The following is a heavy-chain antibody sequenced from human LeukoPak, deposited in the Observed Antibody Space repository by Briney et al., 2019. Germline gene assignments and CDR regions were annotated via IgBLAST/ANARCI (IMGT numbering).Heavy chain of an antibody. CDR3: ARAGVATIRGWFDP. V-gene: IGHV1-2*02. Sequence: ASVKVSFKASGYTFTGYYMHWVRQAPGQGLEWMGWINPNCGGTNYAQKFQGRVTMTRDTSISTAYMELSRLRSDDTAVYYCARAGVATIRGWFDPWGQGTLVTVSS. CDR1: GYTFTGYY. CDR2: INPNCGGT. J-gene: IGHJ5*02. D-gene: IGHD5-12*01.